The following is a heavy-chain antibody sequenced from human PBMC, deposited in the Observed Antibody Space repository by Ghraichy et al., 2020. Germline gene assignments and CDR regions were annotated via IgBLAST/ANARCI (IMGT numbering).Heavy chain of an antibody. CDR3: ARGGRGDY. D-gene: IGHD3-10*01. J-gene: IGHJ4*02. CDR2: IKQDGSEK. Sequence: SCAASGFIFSNYWMSWVRQAPGKGPEWVANIKQDGSEKYYVDSVKGRFTISRDNAKNLLFLQLNSLRAEDTAVYYCARGGRGDYWGQGTLVTVSS. CDR1: GFIFSNYW. V-gene: IGHV3-7*03.